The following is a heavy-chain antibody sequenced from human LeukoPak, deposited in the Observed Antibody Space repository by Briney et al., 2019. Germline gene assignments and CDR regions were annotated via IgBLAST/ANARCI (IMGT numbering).Heavy chain of an antibody. J-gene: IGHJ4*02. V-gene: IGHV3-7*01. CDR3: VRDGRPLDY. Sequence: PGGSLRLSCSASGFTFSNYWMTWVRQPPEKGLEWVANIKQDGGEKYYVDSVRGRFTISRDNSKNSLYLQMNSLRAEDTAVYYCVRDGRPLDYWGQGTLVTVSS. D-gene: IGHD3/OR15-3a*01. CDR1: GFTFSNYW. CDR2: IKQDGGEK.